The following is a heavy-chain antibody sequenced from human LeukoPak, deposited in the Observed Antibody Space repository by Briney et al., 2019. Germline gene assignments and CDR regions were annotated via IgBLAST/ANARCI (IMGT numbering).Heavy chain of an antibody. V-gene: IGHV4-34*01. D-gene: IGHD3-10*01. Sequence: SETLSLTCAVYGESFSGYYWSWIRQPPGKGLEWIGEINHSGSTNYNPSLKSRVTISVDTSKNQFSLKLSSVTVADTAVYYCARPLRPHHYGSGSSGFDPWGQGTLVTVSS. CDR1: GESFSGYY. CDR3: ARPLRPHHYGSGSSGFDP. CDR2: INHSGST. J-gene: IGHJ5*02.